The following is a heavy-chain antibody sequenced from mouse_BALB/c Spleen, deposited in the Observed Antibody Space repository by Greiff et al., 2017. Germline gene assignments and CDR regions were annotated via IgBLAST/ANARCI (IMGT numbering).Heavy chain of an antibody. CDR2: IYPGGGYT. J-gene: IGHJ4*01. V-gene: IGHV1-63*02. CDR3: ARNFYAMDY. Sequence: QVQLKESGAELARPGASVKMSCKASGYTFTNYWLGWVKQRPGHGLEWIGDIYPGGGYTNYNEKFKGKATLTADTSSSTAYMQLSSLTSEDSAVYFCARNFYAMDYWGQGTSVTVSS. CDR1: GYTFTNYW.